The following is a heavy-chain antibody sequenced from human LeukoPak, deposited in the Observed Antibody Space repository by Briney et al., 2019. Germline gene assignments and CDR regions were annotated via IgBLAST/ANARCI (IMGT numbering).Heavy chain of an antibody. CDR1: GGSISSSSYY. Sequence: PSETLSLTCTVSGGSISSSSYYWGWIRQPPGKGLEWIGSIYYSGSTYYNPSLKSRVTISVDTSKNQFSLKLSSVTAADTAVYYCARGFYGSGSYSSPGFHAFDIWGQGTMVTVSS. J-gene: IGHJ3*02. CDR3: ARGFYGSGSYSSPGFHAFDI. V-gene: IGHV4-39*07. D-gene: IGHD3-10*01. CDR2: IYYSGST.